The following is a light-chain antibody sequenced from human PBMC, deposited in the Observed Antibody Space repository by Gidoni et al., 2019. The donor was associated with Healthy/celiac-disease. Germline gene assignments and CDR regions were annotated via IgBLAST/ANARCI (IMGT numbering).Light chain of an antibody. CDR3: QQYNSYCT. CDR1: QSISSW. CDR2: DAS. J-gene: IGKJ1*01. Sequence: DIQMTQSPSTLSASVGDRVTITCRASQSISSWLAWYQQKPGKAPKLLIYDASSLESGVPSRFSGSGSVTEFTLTISSLQPDDFATYYCQQYNSYCTFGQGTKVEIK. V-gene: IGKV1-5*01.